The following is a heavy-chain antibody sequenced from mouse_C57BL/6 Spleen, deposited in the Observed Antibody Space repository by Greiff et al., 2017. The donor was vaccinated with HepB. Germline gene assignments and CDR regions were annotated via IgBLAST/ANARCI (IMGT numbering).Heavy chain of an antibody. CDR3: AREAPITTVVAKDWYFDV. Sequence: EVKLMESEGGLVQPGSSMKLSCTASGFTFSDYYMAWVRQVPEKGLEWVANINYDGSSTYYLDSLKSRFIISRDNAKNILYLQMSSLKSEDTATYYCAREAPITTVVAKDWYFDVWGTGTTVTVSS. V-gene: IGHV5-16*01. CDR2: INYDGSST. J-gene: IGHJ1*03. CDR1: GFTFSDYY. D-gene: IGHD1-1*01.